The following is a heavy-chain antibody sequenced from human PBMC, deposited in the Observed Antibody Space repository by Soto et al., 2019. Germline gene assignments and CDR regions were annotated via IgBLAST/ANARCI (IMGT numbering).Heavy chain of an antibody. Sequence: PWRTLCLTCTVPGRTFNINAAFWYLAWIRQPPGKGLAWIGSIDNGGTTHYNAPLTRRVIISADTSKNQFSLSLNSVTAADTAVYYCLNRCLLMAPTWGQGIQVTVSS. CDR3: LNRCLLMAPT. D-gene: IGHD1-26*01. V-gene: IGHV4-39*01. CDR1: GRTFNINAAF. J-gene: IGHJ4*02. CDR2: IDNGGTT.